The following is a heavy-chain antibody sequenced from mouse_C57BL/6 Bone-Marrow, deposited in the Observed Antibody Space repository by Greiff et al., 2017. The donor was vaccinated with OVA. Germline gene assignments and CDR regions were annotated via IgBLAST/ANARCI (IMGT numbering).Heavy chain of an antibody. CDR2: IWSGGST. CDR1: GFLLTSYG. J-gene: IGHJ3*01. V-gene: IGHV2-2*01. Sequence: VQLVESGPGLVQPSQSLSITCTVSGFLLTSYGVHWVRQSPGKGLEWLGVIWSGGSTDYNAAFISRLSISKDNSKSQVFFKMNSLQADDTAIYYCASDLAYWGQGTLVTVSA. CDR3: ASDLAY.